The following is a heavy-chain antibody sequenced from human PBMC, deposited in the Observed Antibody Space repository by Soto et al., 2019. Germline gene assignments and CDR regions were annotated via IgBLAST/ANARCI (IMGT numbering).Heavy chain of an antibody. CDR1: GFTVSTTY. CDR2: LYGGGST. V-gene: IGHV3-66*01. CDR3: TRGSLPLIDSGAYGFDP. D-gene: IGHD1-26*01. J-gene: IGHJ5*02. Sequence: EVQLVESGGGLVQPGGSLRLSCAASGFTVSTTYMTWVRQAPGKGLEWVSVLYGGGSTYYADSVKGRFTISRDTSKNTLYLQMNSLRAEDTAVYYCTRGSLPLIDSGAYGFDPWGQGPLVTVSS.